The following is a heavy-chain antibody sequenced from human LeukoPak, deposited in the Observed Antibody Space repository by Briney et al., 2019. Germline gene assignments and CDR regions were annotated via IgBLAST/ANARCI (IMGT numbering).Heavy chain of an antibody. CDR3: ARGLGGSYLNWFDP. J-gene: IGHJ5*02. CDR1: GYTFTGYY. V-gene: IGHV1-2*02. D-gene: IGHD1-26*01. Sequence: ASVKVSCKASGYTFTGYYMDWVRQAPVQGLEWIGWINPNSGGTNYAQKFQGRVTMTRDTSISTAYMELSRLRSDDTAVYYCARGLGGSYLNWFDPWGQGTLVTVSS. CDR2: INPNSGGT.